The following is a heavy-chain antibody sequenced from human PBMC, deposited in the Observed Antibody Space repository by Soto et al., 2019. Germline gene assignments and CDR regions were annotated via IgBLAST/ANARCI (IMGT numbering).Heavy chain of an antibody. CDR1: GFTFSSYW. J-gene: IGHJ4*02. CDR2: IKQDGSEK. D-gene: IGHD1-20*01. CDR3: ARDKKTRYNWKRGNFDY. Sequence: GGSLRLSCAASGFTFSSYWMSWVRQAPGKGLEWVANIKQDGSEKYYVDSVKGRFTISRDNAKNSLYLQMNSLRAEDTAVYYCARDKKTRYNWKRGNFDYWGQGTLVTVSS. V-gene: IGHV3-7*01.